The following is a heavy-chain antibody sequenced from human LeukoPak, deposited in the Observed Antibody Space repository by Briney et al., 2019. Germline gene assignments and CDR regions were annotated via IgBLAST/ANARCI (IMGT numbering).Heavy chain of an antibody. J-gene: IGHJ4*02. V-gene: IGHV3-23*01. D-gene: IGHD6-13*01. CDR2: ISGSGGST. CDR1: GFTFSSYA. CDR3: TTDSLAAAGTSCFDF. Sequence: QPGGSLRLSCAASGFTFSSYAMSWVRQAPGKGLEWVSAISGSGGSTYYADSVKGRFTISRDNSKNTLYLQVNSLKSEDTAVYYCTTDSLAAAGTSCFDFWGQGTLVAVSS.